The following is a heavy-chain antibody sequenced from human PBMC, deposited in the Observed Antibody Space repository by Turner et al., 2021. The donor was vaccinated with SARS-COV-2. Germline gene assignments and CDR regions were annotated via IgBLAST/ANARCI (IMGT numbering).Heavy chain of an antibody. CDR1: GFTFSSYG. V-gene: IGHV3-30*18. J-gene: IGHJ6*03. D-gene: IGHD6-25*01. Sequence: QVQLVESGGGVVQPGRSLRLSCAASGFTFSSYGMHWVRQAPGKGLEWMAVISSDGSNKYYADSVKGRFTISRDNSKNTLYLQMSSLRAEDTAVYYCAKCGYQYYHYCYMDVWGKGTTVTVSS. CDR2: ISSDGSNK. CDR3: AKCGYQYYHYCYMDV.